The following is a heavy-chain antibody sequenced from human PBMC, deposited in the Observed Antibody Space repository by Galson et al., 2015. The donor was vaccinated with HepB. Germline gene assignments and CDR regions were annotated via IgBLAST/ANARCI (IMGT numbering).Heavy chain of an antibody. D-gene: IGHD1-26*01. J-gene: IGHJ6*02. CDR1: GFTFSSFA. CDR2: ISYDGSNQ. Sequence: SLRLSCAASGFTFSSFAMHWSRQAPGKGLEWVAAISYDGSNQYYADSVKGRFTISRDNSKNTLYLQMNSLRAEDTAVYYCAKDGGATIYYYYGMGVWGQGTTVTVSS. V-gene: IGHV3-30*18. CDR3: AKDGGATIYYYYGMGV.